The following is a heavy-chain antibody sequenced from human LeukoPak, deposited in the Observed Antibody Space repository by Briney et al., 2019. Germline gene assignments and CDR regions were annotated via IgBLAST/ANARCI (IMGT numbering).Heavy chain of an antibody. CDR2: ISGSGSTT. CDR3: AKDAWKRFDY. D-gene: IGHD1-1*01. Sequence: PGGSLRLSCAASGFTFSSFAMSWVRQAPGKGLEWVSGISGSGSTTYYADSVKGRFTISRDNSKNTLYLQMNSLRAEDTAVYYCAKDAWKRFDYWGHRTLVTVSS. V-gene: IGHV3-23*01. CDR1: GFTFSSFA. J-gene: IGHJ4*01.